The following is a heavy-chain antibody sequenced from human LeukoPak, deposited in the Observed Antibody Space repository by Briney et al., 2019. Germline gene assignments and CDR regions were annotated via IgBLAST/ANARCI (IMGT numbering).Heavy chain of an antibody. CDR2: SYYSGTT. D-gene: IGHD6-19*01. CDR3: VRYVAVAGYYDYYGMDV. J-gene: IGHJ6*02. Sequence: SETLSLTCTVSGGSITNYYWSWIRQPPGKGLEWIGYSYYSGTTNYNPSLKSRVTISVDTSKNQFSLKLSSVTTADTAVYYCVRYVAVAGYYDYYGMDVWGQGTTVTVSS. V-gene: IGHV4-59*01. CDR1: GGSITNYY.